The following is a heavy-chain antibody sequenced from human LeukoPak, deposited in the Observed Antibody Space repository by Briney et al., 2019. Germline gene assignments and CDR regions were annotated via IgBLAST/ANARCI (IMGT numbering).Heavy chain of an antibody. CDR2: ISSSSSTI. Sequence: PGGSLRLSCAASGFTFSSYSMNWVRQAPGKGLEWVSYISSSSSTIYYADSVKGRFTISRDNAKNSLYLQMNSLRAEDTAVYYCARDPDVDTAMVWGQGTLVTVSS. CDR3: ARDPDVDTAMV. D-gene: IGHD5-18*01. J-gene: IGHJ4*02. CDR1: GFTFSSYS. V-gene: IGHV3-48*04.